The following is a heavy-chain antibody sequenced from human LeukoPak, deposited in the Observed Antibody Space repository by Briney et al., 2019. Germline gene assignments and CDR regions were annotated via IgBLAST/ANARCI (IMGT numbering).Heavy chain of an antibody. CDR1: GFTVSINY. CDR2: IYSGVRT. CDR3: ARVSCDLLRRNYYYYMYV. V-gene: IGHV3-53*01. J-gene: IGHJ6*03. Sequence: GGSLRLSCAASGFTVSINYMSWVRQAPGKGLEWVSVIYSGVRTNYAHSVKDRFTIYRDNSKTTLYLQKNSLRAEDTAGYYCARVSCDLLRRNYYYYMYVWGKGTTVTVSS. D-gene: IGHD2-15*01.